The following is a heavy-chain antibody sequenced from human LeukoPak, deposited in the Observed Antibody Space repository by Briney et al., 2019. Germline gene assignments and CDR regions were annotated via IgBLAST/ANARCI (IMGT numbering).Heavy chain of an antibody. CDR3: AKDGEEKATITGQIDY. CDR1: GFTFSSYG. Sequence: GGSLRLSCAASGFTFSSYGMHWVRQAPGKGLEWVAFIRYDGSNKYYADSVKGRFTISRDNSKNTLYLQMNSLRAEDTAVYYCAKDGEEKATITGQIDYWGQGTLVTVSS. CDR2: IRYDGSNK. J-gene: IGHJ4*02. V-gene: IGHV3-30*02. D-gene: IGHD5-24*01.